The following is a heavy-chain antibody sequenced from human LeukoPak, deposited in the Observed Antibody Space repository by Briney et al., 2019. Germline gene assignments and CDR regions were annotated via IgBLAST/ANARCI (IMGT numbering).Heavy chain of an antibody. CDR1: GFTFSSYA. CDR3: AKVPSMVREEDFDY. Sequence: GGSLRLSCAASGFTFSSYAMSWVRQAPGKGLEWVSAISGSGGSTYYADSVNGRFTISRDNSKNTLYLQMNSLRAEDTAVYYCAKVPSMVREEDFDYWGQGTLVTVSS. V-gene: IGHV3-23*01. D-gene: IGHD3-10*01. CDR2: ISGSGGST. J-gene: IGHJ4*02.